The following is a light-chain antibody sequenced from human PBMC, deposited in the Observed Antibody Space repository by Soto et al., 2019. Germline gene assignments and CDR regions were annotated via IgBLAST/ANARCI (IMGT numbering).Light chain of an antibody. CDR1: SSDIGAGYD. CDR2: SKA. J-gene: IGLJ1*01. Sequence: QSVLTQPPSVSEAPGQRVTISCTGTSSDIGAGYDVHWYQQLPGTAPKLLIYSKAIRPSGVPDRFSASKPGTSASLAITGLRAEDEADYYCQSYDSSLTTDGFGTGTKVTVL. V-gene: IGLV1-40*01. CDR3: QSYDSSLTTDG.